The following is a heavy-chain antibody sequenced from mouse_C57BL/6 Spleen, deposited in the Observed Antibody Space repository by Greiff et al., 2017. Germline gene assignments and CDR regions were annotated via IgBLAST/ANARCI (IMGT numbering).Heavy chain of an antibody. CDR3: TSEDYGSSPDY. CDR1: GFNIKDYY. Sequence: VQLQQSGAELVRPGASVKLSCTASGFNIKDYYMHWVKQRPEQGLEWIGRIDPEDGDTEYAPKFQGKATMTADTSSNTAYLQLSSLTSEDTAVYYCTSEDYGSSPDYWGQGTTLTVSS. D-gene: IGHD1-1*01. CDR2: IDPEDGDT. V-gene: IGHV14-1*01. J-gene: IGHJ2*01.